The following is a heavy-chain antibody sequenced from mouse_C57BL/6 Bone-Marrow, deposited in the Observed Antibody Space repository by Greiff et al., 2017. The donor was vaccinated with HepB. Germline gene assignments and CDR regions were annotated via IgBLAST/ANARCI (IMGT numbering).Heavy chain of an antibody. V-gene: IGHV5-6*01. CDR1: GFTFSSYG. CDR2: ISSGGSYT. J-gene: IGHJ4*01. Sequence: EVKLVESGGDLVKPGGSLKLSCAASGFTFSSYGMSWVRQTPDKRLEWVATISSGGSYTYYPDSVKGRFTISRDNAKNTLYLQMSSLKSEDTAMYYCARHYYGSSYDAMGYWGQGTSVTVSS. CDR3: ARHYYGSSYDAMGY. D-gene: IGHD1-1*01.